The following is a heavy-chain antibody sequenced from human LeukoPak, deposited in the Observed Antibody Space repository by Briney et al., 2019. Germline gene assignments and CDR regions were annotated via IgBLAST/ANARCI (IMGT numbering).Heavy chain of an antibody. CDR1: GFTFSDYY. D-gene: IGHD5-24*01. Sequence: PGGSLRLSCAASGFTFSDYYMSWIRQAPGKGLEWVSYISSSGSTIYYADSVKGRFTISKDNAKNSLYLQMSSLRAEDTAVYYCASLEMATIRLDYWGQGTLVTVSS. CDR3: ASLEMATIRLDY. CDR2: ISSSGSTI. V-gene: IGHV3-11*01. J-gene: IGHJ4*02.